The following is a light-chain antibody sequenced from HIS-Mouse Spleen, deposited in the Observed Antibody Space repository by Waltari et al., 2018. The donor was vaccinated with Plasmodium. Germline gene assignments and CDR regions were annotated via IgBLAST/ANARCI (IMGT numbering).Light chain of an antibody. CDR2: DVS. Sequence: QSALTQPRSVSGSPGQSVTISCTGTSSDVGGYNYVSWYQQHPGKAPKLMIYDVSKRPSGLPVRFSGSKSGNTASRTISGLQAGDEADYYCCSYAGSYTLVFGGGTKLTVL. V-gene: IGLV2-11*01. CDR1: SSDVGGYNY. CDR3: CSYAGSYTLV. J-gene: IGLJ2*01.